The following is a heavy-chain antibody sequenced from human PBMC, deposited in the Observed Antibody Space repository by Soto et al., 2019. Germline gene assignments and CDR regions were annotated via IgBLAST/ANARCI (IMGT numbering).Heavy chain of an antibody. D-gene: IGHD1-20*01. CDR3: ASAQGYNWSSGRYYYYYGMEL. J-gene: IGHJ6*01. V-gene: IGHV1-8*01. CDR1: GYTFTSYD. CDR2: MNPNSGNT. Sequence: ASVKVSCKASGYTFTSYDINWVRQATGQGLEWMGWMNPNSGNTGYAQKFQGRVTMTRNTSISTAYMELSSLRSEDTAVYYCASAQGYNWSSGRYYYYYGMELWGQGTTVNVSS.